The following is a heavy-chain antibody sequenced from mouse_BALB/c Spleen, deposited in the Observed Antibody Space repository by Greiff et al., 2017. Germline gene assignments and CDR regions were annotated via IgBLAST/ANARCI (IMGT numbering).Heavy chain of an antibody. Sequence: EVNVVESGGGLVKPGGSLKLSCAASGFTFSSYAMSWVRQTPEKRLEWVASISSGGSTYYPDSVKGRFTISRDNARNILYLQMSSLRSEDTAMYYCARDDYDVGYYAMDYWGQGTSVTVSS. CDR1: GFTFSSYA. J-gene: IGHJ4*01. V-gene: IGHV5-6-5*01. D-gene: IGHD2-4*01. CDR2: ISSGGST. CDR3: ARDDYDVGYYAMDY.